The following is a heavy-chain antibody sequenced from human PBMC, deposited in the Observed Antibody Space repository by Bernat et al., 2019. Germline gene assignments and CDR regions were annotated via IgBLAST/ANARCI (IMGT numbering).Heavy chain of an antibody. Sequence: EVQLVESGGGLVQPGRSLRLSCTASGFTCGDYAMSWVRQAPGKGLEWVGFIRSKAYGGTKENAASVKGRFTISRDDSKSIAYLQMNSLKTEDTAVYYCTTTTAMDHYYYYYMDVWGKGTTVTVSS. D-gene: IGHD5-18*01. V-gene: IGHV3-49*04. CDR3: TTTTAMDHYYYYYMDV. J-gene: IGHJ6*03. CDR1: GFTCGDYA. CDR2: IRSKAYGGTK.